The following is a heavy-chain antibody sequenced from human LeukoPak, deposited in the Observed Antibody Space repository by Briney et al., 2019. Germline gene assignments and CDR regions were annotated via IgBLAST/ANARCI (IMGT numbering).Heavy chain of an antibody. J-gene: IGHJ3*02. V-gene: IGHV6-1*01. D-gene: IGHD3-22*01. Sequence: SQTLSLTCAISGDSVSSNSAAWNWIRQSPSRGLEWLGRTYYRSKWYNDYAVSVKSRITINPDTSKNQFSLQLNSVTPEDTAVYYCARARITMILQSPDAFDIWGQGTMVTVSS. CDR2: TYYRSKWYN. CDR1: GDSVSSNSAA. CDR3: ARARITMILQSPDAFDI.